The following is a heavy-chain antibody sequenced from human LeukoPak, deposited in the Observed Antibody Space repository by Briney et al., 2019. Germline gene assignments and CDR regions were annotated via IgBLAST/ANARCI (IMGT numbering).Heavy chain of an antibody. CDR1: GGTFSSYA. CDR3: ASAATYSSGWYFYYYYGMDV. J-gene: IGHJ6*02. D-gene: IGHD6-19*01. V-gene: IGHV1-69*05. CDR2: IIPIFGTS. Sequence: GASVKVSCKASGGTFSSYAISWVRQAPGQGLEWMGGIIPIFGTSNYAQKFQGRVTMTRNTSISTAYMELSSLRSEDTAVYYCASAATYSSGWYFYYYYGMDVWGQGTTVTVSS.